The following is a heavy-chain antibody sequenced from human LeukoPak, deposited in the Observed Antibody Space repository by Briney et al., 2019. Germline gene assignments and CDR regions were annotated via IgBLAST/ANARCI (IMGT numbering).Heavy chain of an antibody. CDR3: ARKGWFGEISERNWFDP. D-gene: IGHD3-10*01. CDR1: GGSISGTNW. J-gene: IGHJ5*02. CDR2: IYHSGST. Sequence: SGTLSLTCAVSGGSISGTNWWSWVRQPPGKGLEWIGEIYHSGSTNYNSSLKTRVTISVDKSKNQFSLKLSSVTAADTAVHYCARKGWFGEISERNWFDPWGQGTLVTVSS. V-gene: IGHV4-4*02.